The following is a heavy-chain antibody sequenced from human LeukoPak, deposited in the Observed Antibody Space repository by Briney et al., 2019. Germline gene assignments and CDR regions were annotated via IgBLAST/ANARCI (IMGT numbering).Heavy chain of an antibody. CDR3: ARGVVVVAATYNWFDP. Sequence: SETLSLTCAVYGGPFSGYYWSWIRQPPGEGLEWIGEINHSGSTNYNPSLKSRVTISVDTSKNQFSLKLSSVTAADTAVYYCARGVVVVAATYNWFDPWGQGTLVTVSS. V-gene: IGHV4-34*01. CDR1: GGPFSGYY. D-gene: IGHD2-15*01. J-gene: IGHJ5*02. CDR2: INHSGST.